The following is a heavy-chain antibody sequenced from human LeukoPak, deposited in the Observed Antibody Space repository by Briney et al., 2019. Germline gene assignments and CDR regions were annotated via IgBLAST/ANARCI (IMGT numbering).Heavy chain of an antibody. J-gene: IGHJ4*02. CDR2: ICGSGGCT. Sequence: GGSLRLSCAASGFTFTSYAMSWVRQAPGRGLEWVSGICGSGGCTYYADSVKGRFTISRDNSKNTLYLQMNSLRAEDTAVYYCASTPFYDYVWGSYRYRGLFDNWGQGTPVSVSS. V-gene: IGHV3-23*01. D-gene: IGHD3-16*02. CDR3: ASTPFYDYVWGSYRYRGLFDN. CDR1: GFTFTSYA.